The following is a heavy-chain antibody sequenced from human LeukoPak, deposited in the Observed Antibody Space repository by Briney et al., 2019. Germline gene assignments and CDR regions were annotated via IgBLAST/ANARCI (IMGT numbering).Heavy chain of an antibody. CDR2: ISYDGSNK. Sequence: GGSLRLSCAASGFTFSSYAMHWVRQAPGKGLEWVAVISYDGSNKYYADSVKGRFTVSRDNAKNTVYLQMNSLRGEDTAVYYCAMGSTSSWIDYWGQGTLVTVSS. J-gene: IGHJ4*02. V-gene: IGHV3-30-3*01. CDR3: AMGSTSSWIDY. D-gene: IGHD6-13*01. CDR1: GFTFSSYA.